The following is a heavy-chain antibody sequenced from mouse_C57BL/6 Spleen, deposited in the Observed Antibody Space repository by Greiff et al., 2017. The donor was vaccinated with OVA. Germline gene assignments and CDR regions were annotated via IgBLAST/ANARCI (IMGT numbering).Heavy chain of an antibody. CDR1: GYSFTSYY. CDR2: IYPGSGNT. CDR3: ARGYYGSSYWFAY. D-gene: IGHD1-1*01. V-gene: IGHV1-66*01. Sequence: QVQLQPSGPELVKPGASVKISCKASGYSFTSYYIHWVKQRPGQGLEWIGWIYPGSGNTKYNEKFKGKATLTADTSSSTAYMQLSSLTSEDSAVYYCARGYYGSSYWFAYWGQGTLVTVSA. J-gene: IGHJ3*01.